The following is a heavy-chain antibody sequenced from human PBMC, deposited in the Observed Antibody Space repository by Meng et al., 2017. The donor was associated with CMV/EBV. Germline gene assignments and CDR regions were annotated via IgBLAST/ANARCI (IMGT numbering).Heavy chain of an antibody. V-gene: IGHV1-2*02. D-gene: IGHD2-2*01. J-gene: IGHJ6*02. CDR3: AREEYCSSTSCSPQFGYYYYYGMDV. CDR1: GYTFTSYD. CDR2: MNPNSGGT. Sequence: ASVKVSCKASGYTFTSYDINWVRQATGQGLEWMGWMNPNSGGTNYAQKFQGRVTMTRDTSISTAYMELSRLRSDDTAVYYCAREEYCSSTSCSPQFGYYYYYGMDVWGQGTTVTVSS.